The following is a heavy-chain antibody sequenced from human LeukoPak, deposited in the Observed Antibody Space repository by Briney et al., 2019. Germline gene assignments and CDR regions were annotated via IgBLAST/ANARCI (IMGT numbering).Heavy chain of an antibody. CDR3: ASPIFGVVIRSEAFDI. V-gene: IGHV3-23*01. CDR1: GFTFSSYA. Sequence: PGGSLRLSCAASGFTFSSYAMSWVRQAPGKGLEWVSAISGSGGSTYYADSVKGRFTISRDNSKNTLYLQMNSLRAEDTAVYYCASPIFGVVIRSEAFDIWGQGTMVAVSS. J-gene: IGHJ3*02. D-gene: IGHD3-3*01. CDR2: ISGSGGST.